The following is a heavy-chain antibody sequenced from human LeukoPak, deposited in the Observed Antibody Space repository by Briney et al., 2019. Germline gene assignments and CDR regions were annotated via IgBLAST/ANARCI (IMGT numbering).Heavy chain of an antibody. V-gene: IGHV5-51*01. CDR2: IYGGDSDD. CDR1: GYSFTSYW. CDR3: TRRGSGYDHWHFDY. J-gene: IGHJ4*02. Sequence: GESLKISCKGSGYSFTSYWIAWVRQMPGKGLEWMGIIYGGDSDDRYSPSFQGQVTIPADKSMNTAYLQWSSLKASDTAMYYCTRRGSGYDHWHFDYWGQGTLVTVSS. D-gene: IGHD5-12*01.